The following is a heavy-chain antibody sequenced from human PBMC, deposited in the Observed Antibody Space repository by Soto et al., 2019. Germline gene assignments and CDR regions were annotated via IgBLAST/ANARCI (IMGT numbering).Heavy chain of an antibody. V-gene: IGHV4-34*01. D-gene: IGHD3-10*01. CDR3: ARGVYGSGSSNWFDP. J-gene: IGHJ5*02. Sequence: PSETLSLTCAVYGGSFSGYYWSWIRQPPGKGLEWIGEINHSGSTNYNPSLKSRVTISVDTSKNQFSLKLSSVTAADTAVYYCARGVYGSGSSNWFDPWGQGTLVTVSS. CDR2: INHSGST. CDR1: GGSFSGYY.